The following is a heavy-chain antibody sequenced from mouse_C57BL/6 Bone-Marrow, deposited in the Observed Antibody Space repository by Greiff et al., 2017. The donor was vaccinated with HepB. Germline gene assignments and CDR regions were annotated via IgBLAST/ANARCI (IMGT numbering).Heavy chain of an antibody. Sequence: EVQLQQSGPELVKPGASVKIPCKASGYTFTDYNMDWVKQSHGKSLEWIGDINPNNGGTIYNQKFKGKATLTVDKSSSTAYMELRSLTSEDTAVSYCTRAEGEYEDVFAYWGQGTRVTVSA. J-gene: IGHJ3*01. D-gene: IGHD5-2*01. V-gene: IGHV1-18*01. CDR2: INPNNGGT. CDR3: TRAEGEYEDVFAY. CDR1: GYTFTDYN.